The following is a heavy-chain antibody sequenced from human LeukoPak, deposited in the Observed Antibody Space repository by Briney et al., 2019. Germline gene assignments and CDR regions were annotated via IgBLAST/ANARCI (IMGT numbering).Heavy chain of an antibody. V-gene: IGHV4-59*01. CDR1: GDSIGTYY. CDR3: ARAPGGKEGEDY. J-gene: IGHJ4*02. Sequence: SETLSLTCTVSGDSIGTYYWTWIRQPPGKGLEWIGYIYSSGSTNYNPSLKSRVTISVDTSKNQFSLKLTSVTAADTAVYYCARAPGGKEGEDYWGQGTLVTFSS. D-gene: IGHD1-1*01. CDR2: IYSSGST.